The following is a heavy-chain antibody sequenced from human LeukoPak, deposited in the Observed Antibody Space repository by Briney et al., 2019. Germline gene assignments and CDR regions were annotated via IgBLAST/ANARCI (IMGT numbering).Heavy chain of an antibody. Sequence: SETLSLTCAVYGGSFSGYYWSWIRQPPGKGLEWIGRIYTSGSSNYNPSLKSRVTMSVDTSKNQFSLKLSSVTAADTAVYYCARDQYYYDSSGYLFDYWGQGTLVTVSS. D-gene: IGHD3-22*01. V-gene: IGHV4-4*07. CDR2: IYTSGSS. CDR3: ARDQYYYDSSGYLFDY. CDR1: GGSFSGYY. J-gene: IGHJ4*02.